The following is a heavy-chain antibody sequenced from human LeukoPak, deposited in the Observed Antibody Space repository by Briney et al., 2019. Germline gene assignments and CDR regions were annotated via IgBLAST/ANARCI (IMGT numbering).Heavy chain of an antibody. CDR2: IYYSGST. D-gene: IGHD3-10*01. CDR1: GGSIRSGGYY. Sequence: SETLSLTCTVSGGSIRSGGYYWSWIRQHPGTGLEWIGYIYYSGSTYYNPSLKSRVTISVDTSKNQFSLKLSSVTAADTAVYYCARALLWFGELDVWGKGTTVTVSS. V-gene: IGHV4-31*03. CDR3: ARALLWFGELDV. J-gene: IGHJ6*04.